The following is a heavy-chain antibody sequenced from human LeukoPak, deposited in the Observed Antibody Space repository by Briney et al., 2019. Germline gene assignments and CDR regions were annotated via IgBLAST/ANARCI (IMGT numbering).Heavy chain of an antibody. Sequence: ASVKVSCKASGYTFTSYDINWVRQATGQGLEWMGWMNPNSGNTGYAQKFQGRVTITRNTSISTAYMELSSLRSEDTAVYYCARGSRIAAAGTRRYWFDPWGQGTLVTVSS. CDR3: ARGSRIAAAGTRRYWFDP. CDR2: MNPNSGNT. V-gene: IGHV1-8*03. D-gene: IGHD6-13*01. CDR1: GYTFTSYD. J-gene: IGHJ5*02.